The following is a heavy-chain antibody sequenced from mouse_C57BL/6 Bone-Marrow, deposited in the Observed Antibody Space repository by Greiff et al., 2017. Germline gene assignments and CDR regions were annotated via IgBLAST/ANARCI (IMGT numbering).Heavy chain of an antibody. Sequence: QVQLQQSGPGLVPPSQSLSITCTVSGFSLTSYGVHWVRQSPGKGLEWLGVIWSGGRTDYNAAFISSLSISKDNSKSQVFFKMNSLQADYTAIYYCARGFYWYFDVWGTGTTVTVSS. CDR3: ARGFYWYFDV. V-gene: IGHV2-2*01. CDR2: IWSGGRT. J-gene: IGHJ1*03. CDR1: GFSLTSYG.